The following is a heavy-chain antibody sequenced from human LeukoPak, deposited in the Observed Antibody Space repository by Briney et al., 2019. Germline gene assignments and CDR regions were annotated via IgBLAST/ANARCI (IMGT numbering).Heavy chain of an antibody. D-gene: IGHD3-10*01. J-gene: IGHJ5*02. CDR2: ISAYDGDT. Sequence: ASVKVSCKASGYTFITYGITWVRQAPGHGLEWMGWISAYDGDTKYAQKLQGRVTMTTDTSTSTAYMELRSLRSDDTAVYYCARRVGSRNWFDPWGQGTLVTVSS. CDR3: ARRVGSRNWFDP. CDR1: GYTFITYG. V-gene: IGHV1-18*01.